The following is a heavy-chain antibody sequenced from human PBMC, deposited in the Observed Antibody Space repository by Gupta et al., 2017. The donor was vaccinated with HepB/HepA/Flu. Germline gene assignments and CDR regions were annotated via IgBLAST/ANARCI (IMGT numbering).Heavy chain of an antibody. Sequence: QVQLVESGGGVVQPGRSLRLSCAASGFTFSSYGMHWVRQAPGKGLEWVAVIWYDGSNKYYADSVKGRFTISRDNSKNTLYLQMNSLRAEDTAVYYCARDPCSSTSCYHFLDYWGQGTLVTVSS. D-gene: IGHD2-2*01. CDR1: GFTFSSYG. J-gene: IGHJ4*02. CDR3: ARDPCSSTSCYHFLDY. CDR2: IWYDGSNK. V-gene: IGHV3-33*01.